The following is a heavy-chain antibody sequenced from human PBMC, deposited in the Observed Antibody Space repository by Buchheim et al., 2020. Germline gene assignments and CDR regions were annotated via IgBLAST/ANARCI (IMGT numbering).Heavy chain of an antibody. CDR2: IYTSGST. CDR3: ARIAVTTVYYGMDV. D-gene: IGHD4-17*01. V-gene: IGHV4-39*07. J-gene: IGHJ6*02. CDR1: GGSISSSSYY. Sequence: QLQLQESGPGLVKPSETLSLTCTVSGGSISSSSYYWGWICQPPGKGLEWIGRIYTSGSTNYNPSLKSRVTISVDTSKNQFSLKLSSVTAADTAVYYCARIAVTTVYYGMDVWGQGTT.